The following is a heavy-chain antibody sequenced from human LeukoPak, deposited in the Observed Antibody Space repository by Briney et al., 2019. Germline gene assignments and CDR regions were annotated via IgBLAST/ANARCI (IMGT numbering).Heavy chain of an antibody. J-gene: IGHJ5*02. CDR3: AKVSGSDDWFDP. CDR1: GFTFSSYA. Sequence: GGSLRLSCAASGFTFSSYAMSWVRQAPGKGLEWVSAISGSGGSTYYADSVRGRFTISRDNSKNTLYLQMNSLRAEDTAVYYCAKVSGSDDWFDPWGQGTLVTVSS. D-gene: IGHD2-15*01. V-gene: IGHV3-23*01. CDR2: ISGSGGST.